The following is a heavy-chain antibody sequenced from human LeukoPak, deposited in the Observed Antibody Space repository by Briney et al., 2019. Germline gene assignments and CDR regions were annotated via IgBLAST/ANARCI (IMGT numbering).Heavy chain of an antibody. J-gene: IGHJ5*02. V-gene: IGHV4-59*08. D-gene: IGHD3-3*01. Sequence: SETLSLTCTVSGGSISSYYWSWIRQPPGKGLEWIGYIYYSGSTNYNPSLKSRVTISVDTSKNQFSLKLSSVTAADTAVYYCARQISRTIFGVVIYNWFDPWGQGTLVTVSS. CDR3: ARQISRTIFGVVIYNWFDP. CDR2: IYYSGST. CDR1: GGSISSYY.